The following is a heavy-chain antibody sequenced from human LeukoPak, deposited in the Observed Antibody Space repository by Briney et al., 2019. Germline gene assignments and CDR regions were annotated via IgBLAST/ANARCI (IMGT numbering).Heavy chain of an antibody. Sequence: KPSETLSLTCTVSGGSISSSSYDWGWIRQPPGKGLDWIGSIYYSGSTYYNPSLKSRVTISVDRSKNQFSLKLSSVTAVDTAVYYCARDGFSCSSTSCYNVTAFDIWGQGIMVTVSS. D-gene: IGHD2-2*02. V-gene: IGHV4-39*07. CDR2: IYYSGST. CDR1: GGSISSSSYD. CDR3: ARDGFSCSSTSCYNVTAFDI. J-gene: IGHJ3*02.